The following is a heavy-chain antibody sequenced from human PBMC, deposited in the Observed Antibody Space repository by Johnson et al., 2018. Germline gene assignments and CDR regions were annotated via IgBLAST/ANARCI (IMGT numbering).Heavy chain of an antibody. CDR1: GGSFSDYY. V-gene: IGHV4-34*01. D-gene: IGHD3-16*02. Sequence: QVQLQQWGAGLLRPSRTLSLTCAVSGGSFSDYYWSWIRQSPEKGLEWIGEINHNGNTNYNPSLKSRVAISVDTSKNQFSLWLNSVTAGDTAVYYWARGFLHYHTLTVGGVIANDALDVWGQGTLVTVSS. CDR2: INHNGNT. J-gene: IGHJ3*01. CDR3: ARGFLHYHTLTVGGVIANDALDV.